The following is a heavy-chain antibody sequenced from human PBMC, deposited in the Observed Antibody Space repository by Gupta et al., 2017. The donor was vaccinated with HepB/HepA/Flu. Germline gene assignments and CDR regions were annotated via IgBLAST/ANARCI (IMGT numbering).Heavy chain of an antibody. J-gene: IGHJ4*02. D-gene: IGHD1-1*01. Sequence: QVQLVESGGAVVQPGRSLRLSCVASGFTFRSYGMHWVRQRPGKGLAWVAVISYDGSNEYYADSVKGRFTISRDNSKNTLYLQMNSLRAEDTAVYYCAKDYNWGGGFDYWGQGTLVTVSS. V-gene: IGHV3-33*03. CDR3: AKDYNWGGGFDY. CDR2: ISYDGSNE. CDR1: GFTFRSYG.